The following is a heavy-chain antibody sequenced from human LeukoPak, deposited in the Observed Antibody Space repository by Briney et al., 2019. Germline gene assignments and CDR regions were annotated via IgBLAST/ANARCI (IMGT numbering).Heavy chain of an antibody. CDR3: ARLFSYGDYVWGGDD. D-gene: IGHD4-17*01. CDR1: GFTFGSFG. CDR2: ISTRSSYI. J-gene: IGHJ4*02. Sequence: GGSLTQTCAASGFTFGSFGMNWVRQAPGKGLEWVSSISTRSSYIYYADSVKGRFTVSRDNAKSSLYLQMNSLRAEDTAVYYCARLFSYGDYVWGGDDWGQRRLVSVSS. V-gene: IGHV3-21*01.